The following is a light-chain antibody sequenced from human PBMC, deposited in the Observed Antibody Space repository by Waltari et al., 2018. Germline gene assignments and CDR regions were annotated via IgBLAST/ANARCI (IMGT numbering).Light chain of an antibody. Sequence: DIVMSQSPAPLSVSPGESATLSCSASRAIANNLAWSQQRPGQALRLLIYDASTRATGIPARFSGSWSGTEFTLTITSLQSEDSAVYFCQQFNTGYSFGQGTKLEIK. CDR1: RAIANN. V-gene: IGKV3-15*01. CDR2: DAS. J-gene: IGKJ2*01. CDR3: QQFNTGYS.